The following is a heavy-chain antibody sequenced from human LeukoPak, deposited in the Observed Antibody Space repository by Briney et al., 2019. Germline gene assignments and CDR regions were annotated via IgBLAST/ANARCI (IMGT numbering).Heavy chain of an antibody. V-gene: IGHV4-34*01. J-gene: IGHJ6*03. Sequence: TSETLSLTCAVYGGSLSGDYRSWIRQPPGKGLEWIGEINHSGSTNYNPSLKSRVTISVDTSKNQFSLKLSSVTAADTAVYYCARGGSSSRPNYYYYYYSDACGKGTTVTVSS. CDR3: ARGGSSSRPNYYYYYYSDA. CDR2: INHSGST. CDR1: GGSLSGDY. D-gene: IGHD6-13*01.